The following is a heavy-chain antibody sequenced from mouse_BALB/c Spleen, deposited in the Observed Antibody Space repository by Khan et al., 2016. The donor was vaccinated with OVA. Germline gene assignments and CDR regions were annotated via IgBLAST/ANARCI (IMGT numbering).Heavy chain of an antibody. V-gene: IGHV2-9*02. CDR1: GFSLTSYG. CDR2: IWAGGST. J-gene: IGHJ2*01. D-gene: IGHD1-3*01. Sequence: QVQLQQSGPGLVAPSQSLSITCTVSGFSLTSYGLHGVRHPPGKGRGWRGVIWAGGSTNYNSALMSRLSISKDNSKSQVFLKMNSLQTDDTAMYYCARLEDIWGQGTTLTVSS. CDR3: ARLEDI.